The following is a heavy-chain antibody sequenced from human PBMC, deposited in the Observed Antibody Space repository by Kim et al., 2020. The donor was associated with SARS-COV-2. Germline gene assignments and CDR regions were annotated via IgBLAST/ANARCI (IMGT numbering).Heavy chain of an antibody. V-gene: IGHV1-69*13. J-gene: IGHJ5*02. CDR1: GGTFSSYA. CDR2: IIPILGTA. CDR3: ARDPTTTVVTPGNWFDP. Sequence: SVKVSCKASGGTFSSYAISWVRQAHGQGLEWMGGIIPILGTANYAQKFQGRVTITADESTSTAHMELSSPRFEDTAAYYCARDPTTTVVTPGNWFDPWG. D-gene: IGHD4-17*01.